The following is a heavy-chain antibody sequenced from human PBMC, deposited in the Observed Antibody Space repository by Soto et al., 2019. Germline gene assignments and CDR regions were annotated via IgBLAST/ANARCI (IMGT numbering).Heavy chain of an antibody. CDR3: ARVSWREKYGMDV. V-gene: IGHV3-11*01. Sequence: GGSLRLSCAASGFTFSDSYMSWIRQAPGKGLEWISYITFSGNTVYYADSLKGRFTTSRDNAKNSLYLQMNRLRAEDTAVYYCARVSWREKYGMDVWGQGTTVTVSS. CDR1: GFTFSDSY. CDR2: ITFSGNTV. J-gene: IGHJ6*02.